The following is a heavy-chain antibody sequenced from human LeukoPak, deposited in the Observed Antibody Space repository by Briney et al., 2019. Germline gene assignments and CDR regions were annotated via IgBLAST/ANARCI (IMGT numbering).Heavy chain of an antibody. CDR2: INWNGGST. V-gene: IGHV3-20*04. CDR3: ARDYGARWDPMGTSDY. Sequence: GGSLRLSCAASGFTFDDYGMSWVRQAPGKGLEWVSGINWNGGSTGYADSVKGRFTISRDNAKNSLYLQMNSLRAEDTALYYCARDYGARWDPMGTSDYWGQGTLVTVSS. D-gene: IGHD1-26*01. CDR1: GFTFDDYG. J-gene: IGHJ4*02.